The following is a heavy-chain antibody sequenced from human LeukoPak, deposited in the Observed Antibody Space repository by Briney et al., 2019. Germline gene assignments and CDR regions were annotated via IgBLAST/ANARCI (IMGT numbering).Heavy chain of an antibody. Sequence: SETLSLTCAVYGGSFSGYYWSWIRQPPGKGLQWIGEINHSRSTNYNPSLKSRVTISLDTSKNQFSLKLSSVTAADTAVYYCAREVNLSPLWFGEPCNWFDPWGQGTLVTVSS. D-gene: IGHD3-10*01. CDR3: AREVNLSPLWFGEPCNWFDP. V-gene: IGHV4-34*01. CDR2: INHSRST. CDR1: GGSFSGYY. J-gene: IGHJ5*02.